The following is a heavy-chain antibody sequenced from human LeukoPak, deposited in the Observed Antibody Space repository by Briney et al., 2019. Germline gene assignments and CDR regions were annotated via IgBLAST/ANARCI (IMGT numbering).Heavy chain of an antibody. CDR2: IRQDGHEN. CDR3: ARCGVGVAAAAANC. Sequence: GGSLRLSRAASGFTFSQHWMSWVRQAPGKGLEWVANIRQDGHENYYADSVKGRFTISRDNAKNSLYLQMNSLRAEDTAVYYCARCGVGVAAAAANCWGQGTLLTVSS. J-gene: IGHJ4*02. V-gene: IGHV3-7*01. CDR1: GFTFSQHW. D-gene: IGHD6-13*01.